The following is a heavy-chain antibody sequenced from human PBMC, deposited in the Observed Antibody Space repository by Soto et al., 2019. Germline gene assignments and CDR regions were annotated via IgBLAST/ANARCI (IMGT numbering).Heavy chain of an antibody. J-gene: IGHJ6*02. CDR2: ISYDGSNK. CDR1: GFTFSSYG. D-gene: IGHD3-10*01. Sequence: GGSLRLSCAASGFTFSSYGMHWVRQAPGKGLEWVAVISYDGSNKYYADSVKGRFTISRDNSKNTLYLQMNSLRAEDTAVYYCAKDQGSSSRGGWALYYYYGMDVWGQGTTVTVSS. V-gene: IGHV3-30*18. CDR3: AKDQGSSSRGGWALYYYYGMDV.